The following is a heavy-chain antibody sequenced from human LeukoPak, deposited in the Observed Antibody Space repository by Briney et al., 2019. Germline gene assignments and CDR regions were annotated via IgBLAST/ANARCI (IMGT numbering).Heavy chain of an antibody. CDR2: INQDGSDR. Sequence: GGSLRLSCAVSGFTFSTYWMSWVRQAPGEGLEWVANINQDGSDRYYADSLRGRFSISRDNAKNSLYLQMTSLRAEDTAVYYCARDPSSAYYYRGVVYWGQGTLVTVSS. D-gene: IGHD3-22*01. J-gene: IGHJ4*02. CDR3: ARDPSSAYYYRGVVY. CDR1: GFTFSTYW. V-gene: IGHV3-7*01.